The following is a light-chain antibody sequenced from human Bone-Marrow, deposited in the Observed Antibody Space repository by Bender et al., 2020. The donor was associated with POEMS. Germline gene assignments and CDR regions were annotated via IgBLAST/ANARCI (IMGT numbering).Light chain of an antibody. V-gene: IGLV2-23*02. CDR3: CSYAGYSTVI. J-gene: IGLJ2*01. CDR1: SSDVGTYKF. Sequence: QSALTQPASVSGSPGQSITISCTGTSSDVGTYKFVSWYQQHPGTAPKLMIFEVNKRPSGVSNRFSGSRSGNTASLTISGLQAEDEADYYCCSYAGYSTVIFGGGTKLTVL. CDR2: EVN.